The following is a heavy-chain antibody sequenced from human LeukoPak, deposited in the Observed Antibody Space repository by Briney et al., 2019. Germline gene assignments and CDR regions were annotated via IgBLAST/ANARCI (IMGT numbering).Heavy chain of an antibody. V-gene: IGHV4-4*07. CDR1: GGSISSYY. CDR3: ARASIFGVVTHPRGYYYYMDV. J-gene: IGHJ6*03. CDR2: IYTSGST. D-gene: IGHD3-3*01. Sequence: PSETLSLTCTVSGGSISSYYWSWIRQPAGKGLEWIGRIYTSGSTNYNPSLKSRVTMSVDTSKNQFSLKLSSVTAADTAVYYCARASIFGVVTHPRGYYYYMDVWGKGTTVTVSS.